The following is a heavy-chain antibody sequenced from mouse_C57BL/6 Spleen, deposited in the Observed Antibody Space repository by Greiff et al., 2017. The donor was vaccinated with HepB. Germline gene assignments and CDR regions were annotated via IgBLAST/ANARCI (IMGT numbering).Heavy chain of an antibody. Sequence: VQLVESGPGLVQPSQSLSITCTVSGFSLTSYGVHWVRQSPGKGLEWLGVIWRGGSTDYNAAFMSRLSITKDNSKSQVFFKMNSLQADDTAIYYCAKTGGYDTDQNCFDYWGQGTTLTVSS. CDR1: GFSLTSYG. D-gene: IGHD2-3*01. CDR3: AKTGGYDTDQNCFDY. V-gene: IGHV2-5*01. J-gene: IGHJ2*01. CDR2: IWRGGST.